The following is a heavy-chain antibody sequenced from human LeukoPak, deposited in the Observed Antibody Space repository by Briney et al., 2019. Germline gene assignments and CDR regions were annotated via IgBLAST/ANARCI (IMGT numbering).Heavy chain of an antibody. Sequence: SETLSLTCTVSGGSISSSTYYWGWIRQPPGKGLEWIGSFYYSGSTYYNPSLKSRVTISVDTSKNQFSLKLNSVTAAATAVYYCARPRTYYYDRSGYYEYWGQGTLVTVSS. CDR3: ARPRTYYYDRSGYYEY. V-gene: IGHV4-39*01. J-gene: IGHJ4*02. CDR1: GGSISSSTYY. D-gene: IGHD3-22*01. CDR2: FYYSGST.